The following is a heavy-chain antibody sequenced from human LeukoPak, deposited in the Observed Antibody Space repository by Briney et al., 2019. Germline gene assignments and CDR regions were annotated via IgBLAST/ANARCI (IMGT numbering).Heavy chain of an antibody. Sequence: SETLSLTCTVSGDSVRNHYWIWIRQIAGRGLEWLGRIYSSGSTNHNPSLKSRVTISVDTSKNQFSLKLSSVTAADTAVYYCVITIKVSAFDIWGQGTMVTVSS. CDR3: VITIKVSAFDI. J-gene: IGHJ3*02. D-gene: IGHD3-3*01. V-gene: IGHV4-4*07. CDR1: GDSVRNHY. CDR2: IYSSGST.